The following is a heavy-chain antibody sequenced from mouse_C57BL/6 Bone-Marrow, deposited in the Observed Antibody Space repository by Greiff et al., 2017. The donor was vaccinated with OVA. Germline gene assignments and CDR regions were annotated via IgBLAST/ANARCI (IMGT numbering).Heavy chain of an antibody. D-gene: IGHD1-1*01. Sequence: QVQLQQSGAELAKPGASVKLSCKASGYTFTSYWMHWVKQRPGQGLEWIGYINPSSGYTKYNQKFKAKATLTADKSSSTAYMQLSSLTYEDSAVYYYAHLLLPPWGQGTTLTVSS. CDR1: GYTFTSYW. J-gene: IGHJ2*01. CDR2: INPSSGYT. V-gene: IGHV1-7*01. CDR3: AHLLLPP.